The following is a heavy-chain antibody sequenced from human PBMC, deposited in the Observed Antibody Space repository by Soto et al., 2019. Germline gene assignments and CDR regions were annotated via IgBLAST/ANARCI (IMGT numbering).Heavy chain of an antibody. D-gene: IGHD2-2*01. CDR2: IKQDGSEK. V-gene: IGHV3-7*04. Sequence: EVQLVESGGGLVQPGGSLRLSCAASGFTFSSYWMSWVRQAPGKGLEWVANIKQDGSEKYYVDSVKGRFTISRDNAKNSLYLQMNSLRAEDTAVYYCARGSSTSHTYCYYYMDVWGKGTTVTVSS. J-gene: IGHJ6*03. CDR3: ARGSSTSHTYCYYYMDV. CDR1: GFTFSSYW.